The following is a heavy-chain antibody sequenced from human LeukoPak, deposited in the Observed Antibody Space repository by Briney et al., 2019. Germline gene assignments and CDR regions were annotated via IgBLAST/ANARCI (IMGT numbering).Heavy chain of an antibody. CDR2: IYTSGST. V-gene: IGHV4-4*09. Sequence: SETLSLTCTVSGGSISSYYWSWIRQPPGKGLEWIGYIYTSGSTNYNPSLKSRVTISVDTSKNRFSLKLSSVTAADTAVYYCARHRDCTNGVCYSLHYYYMDVWGKGTTVTVSS. CDR3: ARHRDCTNGVCYSLHYYYMDV. J-gene: IGHJ6*03. D-gene: IGHD2-8*01. CDR1: GGSISSYY.